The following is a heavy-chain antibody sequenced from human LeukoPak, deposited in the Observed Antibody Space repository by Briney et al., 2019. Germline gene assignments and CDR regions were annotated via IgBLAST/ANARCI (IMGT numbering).Heavy chain of an antibody. CDR1: GGSITSYY. J-gene: IGHJ3*01. Sequence: PSETLSLTCTVSGGSITSYYWSWIRQPPGKGLEWIGYIYSSGTTNYNPSLESRVTTSRDTPKNQFSLTLSSMTAADTATYYCVRASVDSGGAFDVWGQGTVVTVSS. D-gene: IGHD5-12*01. CDR3: VRASVDSGGAFDV. CDR2: IYSSGTT. V-gene: IGHV4-59*01.